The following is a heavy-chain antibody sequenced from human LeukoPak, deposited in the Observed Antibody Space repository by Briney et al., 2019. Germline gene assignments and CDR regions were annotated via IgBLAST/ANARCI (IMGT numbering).Heavy chain of an antibody. V-gene: IGHV4-59*01. CDR3: ARDSSSGWRPFDY. CDR2: IYYSGST. D-gene: IGHD6-19*01. J-gene: IGHJ4*02. Sequence: SETLSLTCTVSGGSISSYYWSWIRQPPGKGLEWIGYIYYSGSTNYNPSLKSRVTISVDTSKNQFSLKLSSVTAADTAVYYCARDSSSGWRPFDYWGQGTLVTASS. CDR1: GGSISSYY.